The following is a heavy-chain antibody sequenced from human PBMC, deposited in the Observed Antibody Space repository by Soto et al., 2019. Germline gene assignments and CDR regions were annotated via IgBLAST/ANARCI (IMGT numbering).Heavy chain of an antibody. CDR3: ARLRYSSRQPRHYFDY. J-gene: IGHJ4*02. Sequence: PGESLKISCKGSGYSFINYWISWVRQMPGKGLEWMGRIDPSDSYTNYSPSFQGHVTISADKSISTAYLQWSSLKASDTAMYYCARLRYSSRQPRHYFDYWGLGTLVTVSS. CDR1: GYSFINYW. CDR2: IDPSDSYT. D-gene: IGHD6-13*01. V-gene: IGHV5-10-1*01.